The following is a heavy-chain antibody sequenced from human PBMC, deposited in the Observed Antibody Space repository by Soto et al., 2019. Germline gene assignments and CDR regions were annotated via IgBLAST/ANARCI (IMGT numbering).Heavy chain of an antibody. V-gene: IGHV1-18*01. CDR3: ARDRPFPNFYDILTGPGDSYYSSGRAV. CDR1: GYTFTIYG. J-gene: IGHJ6*02. D-gene: IGHD3-9*01. CDR2: ISAYNGNT. Sequence: GASVKVSCKASGYTFTIYGISWVRQAPGQGLEWMGWISAYNGNTNYAQKLQGRVTMTTDTSTSTAYMELRSLRSDDPAVYYCARDRPFPNFYDILTGPGDSYYSSGRAVWGQGTTLTVSS.